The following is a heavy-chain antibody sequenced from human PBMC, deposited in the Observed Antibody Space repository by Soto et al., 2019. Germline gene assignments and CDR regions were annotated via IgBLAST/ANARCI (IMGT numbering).Heavy chain of an antibody. V-gene: IGHV3-30-3*01. CDR2: ISYDGSNK. CDR1: GFTFSSYA. J-gene: IGHJ6*02. D-gene: IGHD5-12*01. CDR3: ARVAVDIVATIAWYYYGMDV. Sequence: SLRLSCAASGFTFSSYAMHWVRQAPGKGLEWVAVISYDGSNKYYADSVKGRFTISRDNSKNTLYLQMNSLRAEDTAVYYCARVAVDIVATIAWYYYGMDVWGQGTTVTVSS.